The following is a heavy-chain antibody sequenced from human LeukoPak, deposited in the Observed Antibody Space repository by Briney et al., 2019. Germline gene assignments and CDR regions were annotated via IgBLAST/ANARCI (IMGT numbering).Heavy chain of an antibody. J-gene: IGHJ3*02. CDR1: GFTFSSYG. Sequence: GGSLRLSCAASGFTFSSYGIHWVRQAPGKGLEWVAFIRYDGRNKDYADSVKGRFTISRDNSKNTLYLQMNSLRAEDTAVYYCARGAELRYFDWLSEKDAFDIWGQGTMVTVSS. V-gene: IGHV3-30*02. CDR2: IRYDGRNK. D-gene: IGHD3-9*01. CDR3: ARGAELRYFDWLSEKDAFDI.